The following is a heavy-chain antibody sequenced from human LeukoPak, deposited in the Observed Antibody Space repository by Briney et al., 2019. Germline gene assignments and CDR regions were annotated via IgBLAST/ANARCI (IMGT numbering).Heavy chain of an antibody. CDR1: GGSIRIDY. V-gene: IGHV4-4*07. D-gene: IGHD1-1*01. Sequence: SETLSLTCTVSGGSIRIDYWTWIRQPAGQGLEWIGRIFSSGHTNYNPSLQSRVTLSVDTSTNQFSLKLTSVTAADTAVYYCATGRPRNATRLDDGYDIWGQGTMVTVSS. CDR3: ATGRPRNATRLDDGYDI. J-gene: IGHJ3*02. CDR2: IFSSGHT.